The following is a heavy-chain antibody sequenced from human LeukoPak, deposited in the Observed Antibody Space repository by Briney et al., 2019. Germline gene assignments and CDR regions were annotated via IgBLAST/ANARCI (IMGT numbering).Heavy chain of an antibody. CDR1: GFTVSAHY. Sequence: GGSLRLSCAVSGFTVSAHYMSWVRQAPGKGLECVSFLYTGGDTYYADSVKGRFTISRDNSKNTLYLQMNSLRAEDTAVYYCVKGVVCANGVCRTRLDYWGQGTLVTVSS. CDR2: LYTGGDT. D-gene: IGHD2-8*01. J-gene: IGHJ4*02. CDR3: VKGVVCANGVCRTRLDY. V-gene: IGHV3-53*05.